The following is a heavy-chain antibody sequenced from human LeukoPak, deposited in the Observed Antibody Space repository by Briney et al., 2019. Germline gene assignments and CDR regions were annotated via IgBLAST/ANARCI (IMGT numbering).Heavy chain of an antibody. CDR2: ISYDGSNK. D-gene: IGHD3-16*02. V-gene: IGHV3-30*18. Sequence: GGSLRLSCAASGFTFSSYGMHWVRQAPGKRLEWVAVISYDGSNKYYADSVKGRFTISRDNSKNTLYLQMNSLRAEDTAVYYCAKGGFMITFGGVIVDWGQGTLVTVSS. J-gene: IGHJ4*02. CDR3: AKGGFMITFGGVIVD. CDR1: GFTFSSYG.